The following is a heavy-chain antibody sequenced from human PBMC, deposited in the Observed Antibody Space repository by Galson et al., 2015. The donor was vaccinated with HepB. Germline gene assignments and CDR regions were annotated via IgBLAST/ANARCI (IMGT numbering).Heavy chain of an antibody. D-gene: IGHD1-26*01. CDR2: ISAYNGNT. Sequence: SVKVSCKASGYTFTSHGISWVRQAPGQGLEWMGWISAYNGNTNYAQKLQGRVTMTTDTSTSTAYMELRSLRSDDTTVYYCARFIHSGSYWGRFIPFDYWGQGTLVTVSS. J-gene: IGHJ4*02. CDR1: GYTFTSHG. CDR3: ARFIHSGSYWGRFIPFDY. V-gene: IGHV1-18*01.